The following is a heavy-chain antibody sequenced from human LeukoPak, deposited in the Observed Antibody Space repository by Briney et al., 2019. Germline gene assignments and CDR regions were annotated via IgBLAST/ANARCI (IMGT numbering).Heavy chain of an antibody. J-gene: IGHJ5*02. V-gene: IGHV1-18*01. Sequence: ASVKVSCKASGYTFTNYGISWVRQAPGQGLEWMGWISIYNGNTDYAQKFRGRVTMTTDTSTSTAYMELRSLRSDDTAVYYCARITYDFWSGYYMPDDPWGQGTLVTVS. CDR1: GYTFTNYG. CDR2: ISIYNGNT. CDR3: ARITYDFWSGYYMPDDP. D-gene: IGHD3-3*01.